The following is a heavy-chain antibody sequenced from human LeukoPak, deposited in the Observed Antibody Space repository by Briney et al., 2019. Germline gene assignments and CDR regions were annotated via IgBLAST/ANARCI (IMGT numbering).Heavy chain of an antibody. CDR3: ARGDAVTSFDY. V-gene: IGHV4-59*01. J-gene: IGHJ4*02. D-gene: IGHD4-17*01. Sequence: SETLSLTCTVSGVSISSYYWSWIRQPPGKGLEWIGYIYYSGSTNYNPSLKSRVTISVDTSKNQFSLKLSSVTAADTAVYYCARGDAVTSFDYWGQGTLLTVSS. CDR1: GVSISSYY. CDR2: IYYSGST.